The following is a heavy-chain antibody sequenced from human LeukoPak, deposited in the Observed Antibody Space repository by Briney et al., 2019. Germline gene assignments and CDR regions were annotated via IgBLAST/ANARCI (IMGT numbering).Heavy chain of an antibody. J-gene: IGHJ4*02. CDR3: ARRSPGYSSAFDY. Sequence: PSETLSLTCTVSDYSISSGYYWGWIRQPPGKGLEWIENIYHSGSTYYNPSLKSRVTISVDTSKNQFSLKLSSVTAADTAVYYCARRSPGYSSAFDYWGQGTLVTVSS. V-gene: IGHV4-38-2*02. CDR2: IYHSGST. D-gene: IGHD5-18*01. CDR1: DYSISSGYY.